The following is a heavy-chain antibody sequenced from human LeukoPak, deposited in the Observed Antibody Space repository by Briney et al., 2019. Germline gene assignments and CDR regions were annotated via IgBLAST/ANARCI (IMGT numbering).Heavy chain of an antibody. Sequence: GGSLRLSCAASGFTFSSYWMSWVRQAPGKGLEWVTFIHFDGSKTYYADSVKGRFIVSRDNSKNILYLQMNSLRTEDTAVYYCAKDLVATGGSGAFYIDYWGQGTLVTVSS. V-gene: IGHV3-30*02. CDR2: IHFDGSKT. CDR1: GFTFSSYW. J-gene: IGHJ4*02. D-gene: IGHD5-12*01. CDR3: AKDLVATGGSGAFYIDY.